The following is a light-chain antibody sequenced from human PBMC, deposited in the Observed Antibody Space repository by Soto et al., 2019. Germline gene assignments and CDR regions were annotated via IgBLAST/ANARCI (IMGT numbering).Light chain of an antibody. CDR2: GNS. J-gene: IGLJ2*01. CDR3: QSSDSSLSGVV. CDR1: SSNIGAGYD. Sequence: QSVLTQPPSVSGAPGQRVTISCTGSSSNIGAGYDVHWYQQLPGTAPKLLIYGNSNRPSGVPDQFSGSKSGTSASLVITGLQAEDEADYYCQSSDSSLSGVVFGGGTKLTVL. V-gene: IGLV1-40*01.